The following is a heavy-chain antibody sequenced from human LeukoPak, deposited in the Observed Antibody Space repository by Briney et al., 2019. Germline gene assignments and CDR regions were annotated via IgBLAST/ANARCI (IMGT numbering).Heavy chain of an antibody. V-gene: IGHV1-2*02. CDR3: ARHGDIVVVPAASRDYGMDV. D-gene: IGHD2-2*01. Sequence: GASVTVSCKASGYTFTGYYMHWVRQAPGQGLEWMGWINPNSGSTNYAQKFQGRVTMTRDTSISTAYMELSRLRTDDTAVYYCARHGDIVVVPAASRDYGMDVSGQGATVTVSS. CDR1: GYTFTGYY. J-gene: IGHJ6*02. CDR2: INPNSGST.